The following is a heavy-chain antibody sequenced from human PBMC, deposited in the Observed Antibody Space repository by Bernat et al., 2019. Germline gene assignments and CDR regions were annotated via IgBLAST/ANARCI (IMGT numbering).Heavy chain of an antibody. CDR2: SNSDGSKT. V-gene: IGHV3-74*01. CDR3: ARDSGYCSGGRCADAFDI. Sequence: EVQLVESGGGLVQPGGSLRLSCAASGFTFSGHWMHWVRQAPGKGLVWVSRSNSDGSKTNYADSLKGRSAISRDNAKSTVYLQMNSLRAEDTAVYYCARDSGYCSGGRCADAFDIWGQGTMVTVSS. J-gene: IGHJ3*02. CDR1: GFTFSGHW. D-gene: IGHD2-15*01.